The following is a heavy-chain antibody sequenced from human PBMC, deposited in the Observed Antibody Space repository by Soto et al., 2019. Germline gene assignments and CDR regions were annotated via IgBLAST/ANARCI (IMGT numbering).Heavy chain of an antibody. CDR3: AIDPHYGDYSLDYYYGMDV. CDR2: IIPIFGTA. CDR1: GGTFSSYA. J-gene: IGHJ6*02. V-gene: IGHV1-69*01. D-gene: IGHD4-17*01. Sequence: QVQLVQSGAEVKKPGSSVKVSCKASGGTFSSYAISWVRQAPGEGLDCMGGIIPIFGTANYAQKFQGRVTITADESTSTAYMELSSLRSEDTAVYYCAIDPHYGDYSLDYYYGMDVWGQGTTVTVSS.